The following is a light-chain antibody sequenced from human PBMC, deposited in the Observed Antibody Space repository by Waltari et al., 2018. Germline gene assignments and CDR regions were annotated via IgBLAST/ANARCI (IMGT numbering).Light chain of an antibody. J-gene: IGKJ2*01. Sequence: DIQMTQSPSSLSASIGDRFTITCRANENIGSYLNWYQQRTGEAPKILIYATSTLQTEVPSRFSGSGSRTDFTLTISSLQPEDFATYYCQHTFETPYSFGQGTKLESK. CDR1: ENIGSY. CDR2: ATS. V-gene: IGKV1-39*01. CDR3: QHTFETPYS.